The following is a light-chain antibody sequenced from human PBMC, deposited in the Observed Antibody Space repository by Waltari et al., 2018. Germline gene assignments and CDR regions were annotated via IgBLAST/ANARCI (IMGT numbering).Light chain of an antibody. J-gene: IGKJ1*01. CDR2: WAS. CDR3: HQYYSTLQ. Sequence: DIVMTQSPDSLAVSLGERATINCKSSQSVLYSSNNKNYLAWYQQTPGQPPKLLIYWASTRGSGVPDRVSGSGSGTDFTLTISSPQAEDVSVYYCHQYYSTLQFGQGTKVEIK. CDR1: QSVLYSSNNKNY. V-gene: IGKV4-1*01.